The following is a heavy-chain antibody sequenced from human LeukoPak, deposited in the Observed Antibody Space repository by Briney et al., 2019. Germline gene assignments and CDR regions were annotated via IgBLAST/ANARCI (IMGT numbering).Heavy chain of an antibody. CDR2: ISGSGGST. V-gene: IGHV3-23*01. Sequence: PGGSLRLSCEASGFTFSSYAMSWVRQAPGKGLEWVSAISGSGGSTYYADSVKGRFTISRDNSKNTLYLQMNSLRAEDTAVYYCAKDKHRRAYGSGTHAPPDYWGQGTLVTVSS. D-gene: IGHD3-10*01. CDR3: AKDKHRRAYGSGTHAPPDY. CDR1: GFTFSSYA. J-gene: IGHJ4*02.